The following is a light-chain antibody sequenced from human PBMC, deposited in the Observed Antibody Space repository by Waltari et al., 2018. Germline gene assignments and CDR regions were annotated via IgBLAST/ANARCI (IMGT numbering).Light chain of an antibody. J-gene: IGLJ2*01. V-gene: IGLV2-14*01. Sequence: QSALTQPASVSGSPGQSVTISCTGTSSDVGGYNYVSWYHQHPGNAPKLMIYEVTHRPSGVSNRFSCSKSGNTASLTISGLQAEDEADYYCSSYTSSTYPVVFGGGTKLTVL. CDR1: SSDVGGYNY. CDR3: SSYTSSTYPVV. CDR2: EVT.